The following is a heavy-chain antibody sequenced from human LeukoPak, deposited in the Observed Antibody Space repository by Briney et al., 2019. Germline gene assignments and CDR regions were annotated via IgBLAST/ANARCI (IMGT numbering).Heavy chain of an antibody. CDR2: MNPNSGNT. J-gene: IGHJ6*03. D-gene: IGHD2-2*02. V-gene: IGHV1-8*03. CDR3: ARGRRDIVVVPAAIRDYYMDV. CDR1: GYTFTGYY. Sequence: ASVKVSCKASGYTFTGYYMHWVRQAPGQGLEWMGWMNPNSGNTGYAQKFQGRVTITRNTSISTAYMELSSLRSEDTAVYYCARGRRDIVVVPAAIRDYYMDVWGKGTTVTVSS.